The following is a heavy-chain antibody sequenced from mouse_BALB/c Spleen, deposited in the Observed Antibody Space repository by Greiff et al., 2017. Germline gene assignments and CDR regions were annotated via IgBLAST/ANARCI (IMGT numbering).Heavy chain of an antibody. V-gene: IGHV3-2*02. CDR1: GYSITSDYA. CDR2: ISYSGST. D-gene: IGHD2-2*01. J-gene: IGHJ4*01. Sequence: EVQRVESGPGLVKPSQSLSLTCTVTGYSITSDYAWNWIRQFPGNKLEWMGYISYSGSTSYNPSLKSRISITRDTSKNQFFLQLNSVTTEDTATYYCARSEGYGGNYAMDYWGQGTSVTVSS. CDR3: ARSEGYGGNYAMDY.